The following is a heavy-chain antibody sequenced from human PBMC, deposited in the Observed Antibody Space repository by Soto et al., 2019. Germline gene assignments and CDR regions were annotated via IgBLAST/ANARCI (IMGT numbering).Heavy chain of an antibody. CDR3: ARSPYYYDSSGYYQGAFDY. V-gene: IGHV3-11*01. CDR1: GFTLSDYY. CDR2: ISSSGSTI. Sequence: VQLVESGGGLVKPGGSLRLSCAASGFTLSDYYMSWIRQAPGKGLEWVSYISSSGSTIYYADSVKGRFTISRDNAKNSLYLQMNSLRAEDTAVYYCARSPYYYDSSGYYQGAFDYWGQGTLVTVSS. J-gene: IGHJ4*02. D-gene: IGHD3-22*01.